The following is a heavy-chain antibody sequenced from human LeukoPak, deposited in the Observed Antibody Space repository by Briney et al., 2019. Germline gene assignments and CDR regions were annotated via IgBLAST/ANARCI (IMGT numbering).Heavy chain of an antibody. CDR2: ISSSSSYI. CDR1: GFTFSSYS. V-gene: IGHV3-21*01. Sequence: GGSLRLSCAASGFTFSSYSMNWVRQAPGKGLEWVSSISSSSSYIYYADSVKGRFTISRDNAKNSLYLQVNSLRAEDTAVYYCSRVEGLYCGGDCYAAWGQGTLVTVSS. CDR3: SRVEGLYCGGDCYAA. J-gene: IGHJ5*02. D-gene: IGHD2-21*02.